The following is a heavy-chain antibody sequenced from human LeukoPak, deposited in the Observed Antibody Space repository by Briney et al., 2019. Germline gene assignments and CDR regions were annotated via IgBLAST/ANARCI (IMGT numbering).Heavy chain of an antibody. V-gene: IGHV4-34*01. D-gene: IGHD1-26*01. CDR3: ARARPLYSGSYYGPSPNNWFDP. J-gene: IGHJ5*02. CDR1: GGSFSGYY. CDR2: INHSGST. Sequence: SETLSLTCAVYGGSFSGYYWSWIRQPPGKGLEWIGEINHSGSTNYNPSLKSRVTISVDTSKNKFSLKLSSVTAADTAVYYCARARPLYSGSYYGPSPNNWFDPWGQGTLVTVSS.